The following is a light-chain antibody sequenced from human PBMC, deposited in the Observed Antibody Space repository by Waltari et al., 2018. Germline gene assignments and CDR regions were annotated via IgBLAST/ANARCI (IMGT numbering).Light chain of an antibody. CDR3: CSYAGSSTWV. CDR2: EGS. CDR1: SSDVGGYTL. Sequence: QSALTQPASVSGSPGTSITISCPGTSSDVGGYTLSPWYHQHPGKAPKLMIYEGSKRPSGVSNRFSGSKSGNTASLTISGLQAEDEADYYCCSYAGSSTWVFGGGTKLTVL. V-gene: IGLV2-23*01. J-gene: IGLJ3*02.